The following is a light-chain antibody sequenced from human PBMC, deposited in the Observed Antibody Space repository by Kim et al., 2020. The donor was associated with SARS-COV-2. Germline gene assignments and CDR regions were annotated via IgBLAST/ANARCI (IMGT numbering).Light chain of an antibody. J-gene: IGKJ2*01. CDR3: MQALQARLA. CDR1: QSLLLSNGYNY. Sequence: DIVMTQSPLSLPVTPVEPASISCRSSQSLLLSNGYNYLDWYLQKPVQSPQLLIYLGAYRASGVTGRLSGSVSGTDFRLKMSRVECEDLGTYYYMQALQARLAFGQETKLEF. V-gene: IGKV2-28*01. CDR2: LGA.